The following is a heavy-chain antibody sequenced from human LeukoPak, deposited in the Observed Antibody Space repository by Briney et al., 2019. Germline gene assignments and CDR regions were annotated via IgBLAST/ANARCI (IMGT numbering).Heavy chain of an antibody. CDR2: IKQDGSEK. CDR1: GFTFSSYW. D-gene: IGHD4-17*01. CDR3: ARYGDYPFNWFDP. V-gene: IGHV3-7*01. J-gene: IGHJ5*02. Sequence: PGGSLRLSCAASGFTFSSYWMSWVRQAPGKGLEWVANIKQDGSEKYYVDSVKGRFTISRDNAKNSLYLQINSLRAEDTAVYYCARYGDYPFNWFDPWGQGTLVTVSS.